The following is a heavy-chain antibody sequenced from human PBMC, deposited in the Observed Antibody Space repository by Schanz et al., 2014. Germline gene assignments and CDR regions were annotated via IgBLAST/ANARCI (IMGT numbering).Heavy chain of an antibody. J-gene: IGHJ4*02. D-gene: IGHD5-12*01. CDR2: MNESHSTI. V-gene: IGHV3-23*04. CDR1: GFGFSSYS. CDR3: ARKVVATIGGYYDN. Sequence: EVQLVESGGGLIQPGGSLRLSCAASGFGFSSYSMNWVRQAPGKGLEWVSAMNESHSTIYYADSVRGRFTISRDNAENTLFLQMNSLRAEDTAVYYCARKVVATIGGYYDNWGQGTLLTVSS.